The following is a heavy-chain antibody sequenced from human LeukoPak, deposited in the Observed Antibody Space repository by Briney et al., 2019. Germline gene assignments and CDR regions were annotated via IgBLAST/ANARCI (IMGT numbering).Heavy chain of an antibody. Sequence: PSETLSLTCAVSGYSISRSYYWGWIRQPPGKGLEWIGSMYHSGDIYYNPSLKGRVTISVDTSKNQFSLKLTSVTTADTAVYYCARWYSSSGYFDYWGQGTLVTVSS. J-gene: IGHJ4*02. CDR1: GYSISRSYY. V-gene: IGHV4-38-2*01. CDR3: ARWYSSSGYFDY. CDR2: MYHSGDI. D-gene: IGHD6-13*01.